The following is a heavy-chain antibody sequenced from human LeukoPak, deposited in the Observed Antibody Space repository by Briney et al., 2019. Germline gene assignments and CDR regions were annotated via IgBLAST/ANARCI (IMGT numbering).Heavy chain of an antibody. CDR2: ISSSSSYI. CDR1: GFTFSSYS. Sequence: PGGSLRLSCAASGFTFSSYSMNWVRQAPGMGLEWVSSISSSSSYIYYADSVKGRFTISRDNAKNSLYLQMNSLRAEDTAVYYCARVRVYSSSPVSLDYWGQGTLVTVSS. D-gene: IGHD6-13*01. J-gene: IGHJ4*02. V-gene: IGHV3-21*01. CDR3: ARVRVYSSSPVSLDY.